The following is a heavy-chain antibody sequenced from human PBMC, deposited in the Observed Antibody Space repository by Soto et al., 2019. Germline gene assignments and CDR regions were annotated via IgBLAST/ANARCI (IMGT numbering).Heavy chain of an antibody. V-gene: IGHV1-2*02. D-gene: IGHD3-9*01. CDR1: GYTFTNYY. CDR2: INPLTGDT. J-gene: IGHJ6*02. Sequence: ASVKVSCKASGYTFTNYYVHWVRQAPGQGLEWIGWINPLTGDTTYAQNFQDRVTMTTDTSIGTAYMELSRLRSDDTAVFYCGRDLIYDVLTGLYYYFGMDVWGQGTTVTVSS. CDR3: GRDLIYDVLTGLYYYFGMDV.